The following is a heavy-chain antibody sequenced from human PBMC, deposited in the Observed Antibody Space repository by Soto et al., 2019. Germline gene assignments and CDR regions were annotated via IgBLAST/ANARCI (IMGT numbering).Heavy chain of an antibody. J-gene: IGHJ4*02. D-gene: IGHD3-10*01. Sequence: GGSLRLSCAASGFTFSSYAMSWVRQAPGKGLEWVSAISGSGGSTYYADSVKGRFTISRDNSKNTLYLQMNSLRAEDTAVYYCATGSGSYYNVEYFDYWGQGTLVTVSS. V-gene: IGHV3-23*01. CDR2: ISGSGGST. CDR3: ATGSGSYYNVEYFDY. CDR1: GFTFSSYA.